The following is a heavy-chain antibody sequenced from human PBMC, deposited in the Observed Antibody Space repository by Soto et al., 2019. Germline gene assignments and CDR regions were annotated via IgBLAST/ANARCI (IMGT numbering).Heavy chain of an antibody. Sequence: EVQLLESGGGSVQPGGSLRLSCGASGFTFSSHAMTWVRQAPGKGLEWVSAISGSGDSTYYADSVKGRFTISRDNSKNTMFLQINSLRAEDTAVYYCAQGRGLVSPHYWGQGTLVTVSS. CDR3: AQGRGLVSPHY. V-gene: IGHV3-23*01. J-gene: IGHJ4*02. D-gene: IGHD3-9*01. CDR2: ISGSGDST. CDR1: GFTFSSHA.